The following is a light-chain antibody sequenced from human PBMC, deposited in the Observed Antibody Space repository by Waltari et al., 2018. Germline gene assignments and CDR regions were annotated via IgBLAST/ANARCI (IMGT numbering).Light chain of an antibody. J-gene: IGKJ1*01. V-gene: IGKV1-8*01. CDR3: QQYYDYQRS. CDR2: AAS. CDR1: QSVSTY. Sequence: AIRMTQSPSSLSASTGDRVPITGRASQSVSTYLAWYQQKPGKAPKLLIYAASTLQRGVPLRFSGSGSGTDFTLSISCLQSEDFATYYCQQYYDYQRSFGQGTKVEIK.